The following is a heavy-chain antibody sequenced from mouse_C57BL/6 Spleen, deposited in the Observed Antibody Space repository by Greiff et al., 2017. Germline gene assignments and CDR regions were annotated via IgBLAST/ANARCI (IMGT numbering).Heavy chain of an antibody. CDR2: ISSGGDYI. J-gene: IGHJ4*01. Sequence: EVKVEESGEGLVKPGGSLKLSCAASGFTFSSYAMSWVRQTPEKRLEWVAYISSGGDYIYYADTVKGRFTISRDNARNTLYLQMSSLKSEDTAMYYCTRDGSSYESAMDYWGQGTSVTVSS. CDR3: TRDGSSYESAMDY. CDR1: GFTFSSYA. V-gene: IGHV5-9-1*02. D-gene: IGHD1-1*01.